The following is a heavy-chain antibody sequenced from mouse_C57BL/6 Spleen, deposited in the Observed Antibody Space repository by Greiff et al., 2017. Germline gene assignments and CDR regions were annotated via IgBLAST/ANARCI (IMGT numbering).Heavy chain of an antibody. Sequence: EVQGVESGGGLVQPGGSLSLSCAASGFTFTDYYMSWVRQPPGKALEWLGFIRNKANGYTTEYSASVKGRFTISRDNSQSILYLQMNALRAEDSATYYCARSIHYYGSSYVEYFDYGGQGTTLTVSS. D-gene: IGHD1-1*01. CDR3: ARSIHYYGSSYVEYFDY. CDR1: GFTFTDYY. J-gene: IGHJ2*01. CDR2: IRNKANGYTT. V-gene: IGHV7-3*01.